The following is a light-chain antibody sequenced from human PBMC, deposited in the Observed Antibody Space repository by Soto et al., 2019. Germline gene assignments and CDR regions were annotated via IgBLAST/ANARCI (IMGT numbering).Light chain of an antibody. CDR1: QSVSSSY. J-gene: IGKJ4*01. V-gene: IGKV3-20*01. Sequence: EIVLTQSPGTRSLSPGERATLSCRASQSVSSSYLAWYQQKPGQAPRLLIYGASSRATGIPDRFSGSGSGTDSTLTISRLEPEDFAVYYCHQYDSSPLTFGGGTKVEIK. CDR2: GAS. CDR3: HQYDSSPLT.